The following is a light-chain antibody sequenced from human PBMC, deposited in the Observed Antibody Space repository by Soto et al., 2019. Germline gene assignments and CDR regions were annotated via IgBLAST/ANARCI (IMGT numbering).Light chain of an antibody. CDR1: SSNIGSNY. Sequence: VLTQPPSASGTPGQRVTISCSGSSSNIGSNYVYWYQQLPGTAPKLLIYRNNQRPSGVPDRFSGSKSGTSASLAISGLRSEDEADYYCAAWDDSLSGPVCGGGTKVTVL. V-gene: IGLV1-47*01. CDR3: AAWDDSLSGPV. CDR2: RNN. J-gene: IGLJ3*02.